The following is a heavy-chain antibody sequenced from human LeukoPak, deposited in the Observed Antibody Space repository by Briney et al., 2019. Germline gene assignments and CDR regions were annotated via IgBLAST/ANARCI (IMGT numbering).Heavy chain of an antibody. CDR2: ISSSSSYI. V-gene: IGHV3-21*01. CDR1: GFTFSSYS. J-gene: IGHJ4*02. Sequence: GGSLRLSCAASGFTFSSYSMNWVRQAPGKGLEWVSSISSSSSYIYYADSVKGRFTIPRDNTKNSLYLQMNSLRAEDTAVYYCARGAAGSYSGIDYWGQGTLVTVSS. D-gene: IGHD6-13*01. CDR3: ARGAAGSYSGIDY.